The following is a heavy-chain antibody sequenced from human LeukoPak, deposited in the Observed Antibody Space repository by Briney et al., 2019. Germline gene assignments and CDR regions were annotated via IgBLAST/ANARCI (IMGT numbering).Heavy chain of an antibody. CDR3: AKAGSYQSLPDGFDI. CDR1: GFTFSSYA. V-gene: IGHV3-23*01. D-gene: IGHD1-26*01. J-gene: IGHJ3*02. CDR2: ISDIGGST. Sequence: GGSLRLSCAASGFTFSSYAMSWVRQAPGKGLEWVSGISDIGGSTYYADSVKGRFTISRDNSKNTLYLQMNSLRAEDTAIYYCAKAGSYQSLPDGFDIWGQGTIVTVSS.